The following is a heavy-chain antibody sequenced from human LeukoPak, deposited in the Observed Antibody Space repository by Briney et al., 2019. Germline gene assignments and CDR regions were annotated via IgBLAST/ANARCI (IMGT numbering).Heavy chain of an antibody. Sequence: PGGSLRLSCAASGFTFSSYGMHWVRQAPGKGLEWVAVIWYDGSNKYYADSVKGRFTISRVNSNNTLYLQMNSLRAEDTAVYYCARVDDLDAFDTWGQGTMVTVSS. CDR2: IWYDGSNK. V-gene: IGHV3-30*19. CDR3: ARVDDLDAFDT. J-gene: IGHJ3*02. D-gene: IGHD2-2*03. CDR1: GFTFSSYG.